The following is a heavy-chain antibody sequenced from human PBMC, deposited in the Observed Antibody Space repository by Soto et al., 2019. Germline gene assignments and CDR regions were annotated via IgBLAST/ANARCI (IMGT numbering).Heavy chain of an antibody. CDR3: ARDRGYGDYDDWFDP. CDR2: IYYSGST. J-gene: IGHJ5*02. Sequence: SETLSLTCSVSGGSISSYYWSWIRQPPGKGLEWIGYIYYSGSTNYNPSLKSRVTISVDTSKNQFSLKLSSVTAADTAVYYCARDRGYGDYDDWFDPWGQGTLVTVSS. D-gene: IGHD4-17*01. CDR1: GGSISSYY. V-gene: IGHV4-59*01.